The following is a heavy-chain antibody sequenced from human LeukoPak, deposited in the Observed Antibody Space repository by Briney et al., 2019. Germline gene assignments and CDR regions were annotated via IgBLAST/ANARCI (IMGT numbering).Heavy chain of an antibody. Sequence: SETLSLTCTVSGGSISSYYWSWIRQPAGKGLEWIGRIYSRRSTNYSPSLKSRVTMSLDTSKNQFSLKLSSLTAADTALYYCARGRFCSADICSGGDAFDIWGQGTMVSVSS. CDR1: GGSISSYY. CDR3: ARGRFCSADICSGGDAFDI. J-gene: IGHJ3*02. D-gene: IGHD3-3*01. CDR2: IYSRRST. V-gene: IGHV4-4*07.